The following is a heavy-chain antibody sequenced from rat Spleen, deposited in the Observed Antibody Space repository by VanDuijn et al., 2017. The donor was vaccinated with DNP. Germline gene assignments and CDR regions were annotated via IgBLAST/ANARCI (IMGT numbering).Heavy chain of an antibody. CDR2: IWNTGGT. CDR3: ARDQSIAAIPHVMDA. D-gene: IGHD1-2*01. J-gene: IGHJ4*01. Sequence: QVQLKESGPGLVQPSQTLSLTCTVAGFSLTSYNVHWVRQPPGKGLEWMGVIWNTGGTRYNSALKSRLSISKDTSKSQVFLKMNSLQAEDTATYYCARDQSIAAIPHVMDAWGQGASVTVSS. V-gene: IGHV2-41*01. CDR1: GFSLTSYN.